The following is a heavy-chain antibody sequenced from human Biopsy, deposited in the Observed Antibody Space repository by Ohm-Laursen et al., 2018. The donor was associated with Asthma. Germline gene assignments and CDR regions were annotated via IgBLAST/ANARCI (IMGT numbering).Heavy chain of an antibody. V-gene: IGHV3-23*01. CDR2: ISGGGGGT. J-gene: IGHJ6*02. CDR1: GFTFSNYA. Sequence: SLRLSCSAFGFTFSNYAMTWVRQAPGKGLEWVSAISGGGGGTKYAGSVKGRFTISRDNSKNTLSLQMSSLRAEDTALYYCAKDLSKAVGGSNDYYYGMDVWGQGTTVTVAS. CDR3: AKDLSKAVGGSNDYYYGMDV. D-gene: IGHD6-19*01.